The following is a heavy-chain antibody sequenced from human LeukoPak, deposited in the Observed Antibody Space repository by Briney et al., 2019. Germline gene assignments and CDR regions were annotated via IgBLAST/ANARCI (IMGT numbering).Heavy chain of an antibody. CDR3: ARDPAASYSGSYFSDRGGLYFDY. J-gene: IGHJ4*02. V-gene: IGHV3-48*01. CDR2: ISSSSSTI. CDR1: GFTFSSYS. D-gene: IGHD1-26*01. Sequence: PGGSLRLSCAASGFTFSSYSMNWVRQAPGKGLEWVSYISSSSSTIYYADSVKGRFTISRDNAKNSLYLQMNSLRAEDTAVYYCARDPAASYSGSYFSDRGGLYFDYWGQGTLVTVSS.